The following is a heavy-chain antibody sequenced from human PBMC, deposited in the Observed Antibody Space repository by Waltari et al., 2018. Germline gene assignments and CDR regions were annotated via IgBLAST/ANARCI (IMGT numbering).Heavy chain of an antibody. CDR3: ARYSSSSLGDX. CDR2: VSAYNXNT. CDR1: XYTFTSYG. Sequence: QVXXVXSGAEXKKXGASVKVSCKASXYTFTSYGISWVRQAPGQGLEWMGWVSAYNXNTNYAQKLQXRVTMTTDTSTSTAYMEXRSLRSDDXAVYYXARYSSSSLGDXWGQGTLVTVSS. D-gene: IGHD6-6*01. J-gene: IGHJ4*02. V-gene: IGHV1-18*01.